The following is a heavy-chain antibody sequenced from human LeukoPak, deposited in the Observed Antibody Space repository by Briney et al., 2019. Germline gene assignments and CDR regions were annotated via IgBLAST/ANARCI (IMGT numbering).Heavy chain of an antibody. Sequence: GGSLRLSCTSSGFTFSNYGMHWVRQAPGKGLEWVANINQGGSDKYYVDSVKGRFTISRDNANNLLYLQMNSLRGEDTAVYYCTRDRSRAEDDWGQGTLVTVSS. CDR2: INQGGSDK. V-gene: IGHV3-7*01. CDR3: TRDRSRAEDD. D-gene: IGHD1-14*01. CDR1: GFTFSNYG. J-gene: IGHJ4*02.